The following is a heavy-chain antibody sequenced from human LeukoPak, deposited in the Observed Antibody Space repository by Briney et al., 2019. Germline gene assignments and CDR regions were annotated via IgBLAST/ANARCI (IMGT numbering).Heavy chain of an antibody. CDR2: INWNGGST. V-gene: IGHV3-20*04. Sequence: GRSLRLSCAASGFTFDDYGMSWVRQAPGKGLEWVSGINWNGGSTGYADSVKGRFTISRDNAKNSLYLQMNSLRAEDTALYYCARELEYSSSSRYNWFDPWGQGTLVTVSS. J-gene: IGHJ5*02. CDR3: ARELEYSSSSRYNWFDP. CDR1: GFTFDDYG. D-gene: IGHD6-6*01.